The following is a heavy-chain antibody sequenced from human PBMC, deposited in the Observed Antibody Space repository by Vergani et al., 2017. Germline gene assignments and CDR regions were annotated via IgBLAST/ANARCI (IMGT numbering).Heavy chain of an antibody. Sequence: QVQLVQSGAEVKKPGSSVKVSCKASGGTFSSYAISWVRQAPGQGLEWMGGIIPIFGPANYAQKFQGRVTITKDASTSTAYMELGRLGSEDTGVYYGAMRGGGLVWLDYWGQGTLVTVSS. CDR2: IIPIFGPA. CDR3: AMRGGGLVWLDY. J-gene: IGHJ4*02. CDR1: GGTFSSYA. V-gene: IGHV1-69*01. D-gene: IGHD3/OR15-3a*01.